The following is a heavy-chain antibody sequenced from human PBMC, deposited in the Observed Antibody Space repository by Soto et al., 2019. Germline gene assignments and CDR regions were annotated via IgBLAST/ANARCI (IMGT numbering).Heavy chain of an antibody. J-gene: IGHJ4*02. CDR1: GYTFSDYY. CDR2: INPHNGVT. D-gene: IGHD1-26*01. CDR3: TSFHSATPYLFDF. V-gene: IGHV1-2*02. Sequence: GASVKVSCKASGYTFSDYYIHWVRQAPGQGLEWMGWINPHNGVTKYAQKFEGRVTMTRDTSISTAYMELSRPRSDDTAVYFCTSFHSATPYLFDFWGQGTLVTVSS.